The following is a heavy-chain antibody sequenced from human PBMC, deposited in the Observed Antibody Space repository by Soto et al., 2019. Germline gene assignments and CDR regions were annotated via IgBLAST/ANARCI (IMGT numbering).Heavy chain of an antibody. D-gene: IGHD5-18*01. CDR2: IYSGGSA. CDR3: ARHGYNYGGGYFDY. CDR1: GFTVSSNY. Sequence: EVQLVESGGGLVQPGGSLRLSCAASGFTVSSNYMSWVRQAPGKGLEWVSVIYSGGSAYYADSVKGRFTISRDNSKNTLYRQMTSLRAEDTAVYYWARHGYNYGGGYFDYWGQGTLVTFSS. V-gene: IGHV3-66*04. J-gene: IGHJ4*02.